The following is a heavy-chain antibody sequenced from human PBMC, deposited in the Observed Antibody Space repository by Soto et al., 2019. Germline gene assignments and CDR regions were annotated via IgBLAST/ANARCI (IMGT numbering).Heavy chain of an antibody. CDR1: GFTFSSYS. V-gene: IGHV3-21*01. CDR3: ARDVVEYSYGYNY. D-gene: IGHD5-18*01. J-gene: IGHJ4*02. CDR2: ISSSSSYI. Sequence: GGSLRLSCAASGFTFSSYSMNWVRQAPGKGLEWVSSISSSSSYIYYADSVKGRFTISRDNAKNSLYLQMNSLRAEDTAVYYCARDVVEYSYGYNYWGPGTLVTVSS.